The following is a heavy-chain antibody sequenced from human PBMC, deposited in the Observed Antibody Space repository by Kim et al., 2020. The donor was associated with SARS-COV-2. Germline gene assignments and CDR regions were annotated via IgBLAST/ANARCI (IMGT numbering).Heavy chain of an antibody. D-gene: IGHD6-13*01. CDR1: GYTLTELS. V-gene: IGHV1-24*01. J-gene: IGHJ6*02. CDR3: ATDTPNSSSPWGMDV. CDR2: FDPEDGET. Sequence: ASVKVSCKVSGYTLTELSMHWVRQAPGKGLEWMGGFDPEDGETIYAQKFQGRVTMTEDTSTDTAYMELSSLRSEDTAVYYCATDTPNSSSPWGMDVWGQGTTVTVSS.